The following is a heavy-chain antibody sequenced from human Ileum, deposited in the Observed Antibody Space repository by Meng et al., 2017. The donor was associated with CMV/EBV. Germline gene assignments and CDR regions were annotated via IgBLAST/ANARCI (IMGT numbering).Heavy chain of an antibody. Sequence: QVSLQEPGTALGTLSQTLSLTCAFSGGSITSGNYHESSRRQPAGSGLEWIGYIYYSRSPYYNPSLKSRVTISLDTSKNQFSLTLRYVTATDSAVYYCVRQVVADSFDYWGQGALVTVSS. CDR1: GGSITSGNYH. CDR3: VRQVVADSFDY. J-gene: IGHJ4*02. CDR2: IYYSRSP. D-gene: IGHD2-15*01. V-gene: IGHV4-30-4*08.